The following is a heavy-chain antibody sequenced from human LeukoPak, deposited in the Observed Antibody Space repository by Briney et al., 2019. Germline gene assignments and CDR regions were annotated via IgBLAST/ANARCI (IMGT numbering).Heavy chain of an antibody. CDR3: AIPPSDTIPGGDGDY. CDR2: ISGSGGTT. D-gene: IGHD3-16*01. CDR1: GFTFSNYA. J-gene: IGHJ4*02. Sequence: GRSLRLSCAASGFTFSNYAMTWVRQAPGKGLEWVSGISGSGGTTYYADSVKGRFTISRDNSKNTLYLQMNSLRAEDTAVYYCAIPPSDTIPGGDGDYWGQGTLVTVSS. V-gene: IGHV3-23*01.